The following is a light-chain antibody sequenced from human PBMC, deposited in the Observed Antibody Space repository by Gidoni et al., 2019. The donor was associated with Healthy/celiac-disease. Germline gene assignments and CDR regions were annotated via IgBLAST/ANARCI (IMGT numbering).Light chain of an antibody. Sequence: QSVLTQPPSLSAAPGQMVTISCTGSSSNIGAGYDVHWYQQLPGTAPKLLIYGNSNRPAGVPDRFSGSKSGTSASLAITGLQAEDEADYYGQSYDSSLSGYVFGTGTKVTVL. CDR1: SSNIGAGYD. CDR2: GNS. V-gene: IGLV1-40*01. CDR3: QSYDSSLSGYV. J-gene: IGLJ1*01.